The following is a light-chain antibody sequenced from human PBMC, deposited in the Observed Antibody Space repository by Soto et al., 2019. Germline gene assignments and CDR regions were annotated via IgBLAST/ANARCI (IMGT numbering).Light chain of an antibody. Sequence: DIVMTQSPDSLAVSLGERATINCKSSQTILYNSYNKSYLAWYQHKPGQSPRLLIYWASTRESGVPDRFSGSGSGTAFTLTISSLQAEDVAVYYCHQYYANPSFGQGTKLEIK. V-gene: IGKV4-1*01. CDR2: WAS. J-gene: IGKJ2*01. CDR1: QTILYNSYNKSY. CDR3: HQYYANPS.